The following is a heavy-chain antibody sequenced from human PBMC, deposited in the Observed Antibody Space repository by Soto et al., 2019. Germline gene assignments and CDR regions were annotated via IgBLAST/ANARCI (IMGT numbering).Heavy chain of an antibody. V-gene: IGHV1-46*01. CDR1: GYTFTSYY. J-gene: IGHJ5*02. CDR2: INPSGGST. D-gene: IGHD6-6*01. CDR3: ARGELQYSSSSWWFDP. Sequence: ASVKVSCKASGYTFTSYYMHWVRQAPGQGLEWMGIINPSGGSTSYAQKFQGRVTMTRDTSTSTVYMELSSLRSEDTAVYYCARGELQYSSSSWWFDPWGQGTLVTVSS.